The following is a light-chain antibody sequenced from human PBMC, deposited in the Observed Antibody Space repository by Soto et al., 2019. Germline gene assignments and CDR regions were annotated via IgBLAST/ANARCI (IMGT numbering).Light chain of an antibody. V-gene: IGKV3-20*01. CDR1: QSVSSGH. J-gene: IGKJ1*01. CDR2: GAS. Sequence: DIVLTQSPGTLSLSPGARASLSCRASQSVSSGHLAWYQQKPGQAPRLLIYGASSRATGIPDRFSGSGSGTDFTLTISRLEPEDYAVYYCQQYGHSLWTFGQGTKVEIK. CDR3: QQYGHSLWT.